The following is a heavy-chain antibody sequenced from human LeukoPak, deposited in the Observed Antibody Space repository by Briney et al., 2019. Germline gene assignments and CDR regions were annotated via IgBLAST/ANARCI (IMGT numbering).Heavy chain of an antibody. CDR3: ARVRYRLAETYIDY. V-gene: IGHV1-2*02. D-gene: IGHD3-16*01. CDR1: GYTFTSYG. CDR2: INPNSGDT. Sequence: GASVKVSCKASGYTFTSYGISWVRQAPGQGLEWMGWINPNSGDTNYAQKFQGRVTMTRDTSISTAYMELSRLRSDDTAVYYCARVRYRLAETYIDYWGQGTLVTVSS. J-gene: IGHJ4*02.